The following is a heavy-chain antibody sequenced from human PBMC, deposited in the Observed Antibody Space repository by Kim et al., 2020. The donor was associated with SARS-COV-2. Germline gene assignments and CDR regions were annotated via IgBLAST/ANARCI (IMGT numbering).Heavy chain of an antibody. Sequence: DYAAPVKGRFTISRDDSKHTLYLQMNSLKTEDTAVYYCTTGGIAAAGSDYWGQGTLVTVSS. J-gene: IGHJ4*02. D-gene: IGHD6-13*01. V-gene: IGHV3-15*01. CDR3: TTGGIAAAGSDY.